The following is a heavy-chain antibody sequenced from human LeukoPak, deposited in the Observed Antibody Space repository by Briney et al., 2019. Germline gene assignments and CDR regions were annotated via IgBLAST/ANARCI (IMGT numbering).Heavy chain of an antibody. D-gene: IGHD2-2*01. J-gene: IGHJ4*02. V-gene: IGHV3-48*03. CDR1: GFTFISYE. CDR3: ARALTTSWYYFAY. CDR2: ISSSGTTI. Sequence: GGSLRLSCAASGFTFISYEMNWVRQAPGKGLEWVSYISSSGTTIHYADSVKGRFTISRDNAKNSLYLQMTSLRAEDTAVYYCARALTTSWYYFAYWGQGTLVTASS.